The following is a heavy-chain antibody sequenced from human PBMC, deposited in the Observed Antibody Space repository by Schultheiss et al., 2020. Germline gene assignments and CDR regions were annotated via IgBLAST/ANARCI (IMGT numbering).Heavy chain of an antibody. CDR3: ARPRSSGWYGAFDI. CDR1: GGSISSYY. Sequence: SETLSLTCTVSGGSISSYYWSWIRQPPGKGLEWIGYIYYSGSTNYNPSLKSRVTISVDTSKNQFSLKLSSVTAADTAVYYCARPRSSGWYGAFDIWGQGTMVTVSS. CDR2: IYYSGST. J-gene: IGHJ3*02. V-gene: IGHV4-59*08. D-gene: IGHD6-13*01.